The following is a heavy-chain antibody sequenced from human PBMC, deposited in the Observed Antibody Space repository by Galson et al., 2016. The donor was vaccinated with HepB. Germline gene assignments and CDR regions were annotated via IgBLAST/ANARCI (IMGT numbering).Heavy chain of an antibody. CDR1: GFSLSTTGEA. CDR2: IHWNDDK. D-gene: IGHD2-15*01. CDR3: AHRRSGYCNTVNCLYFDY. V-gene: IGHV2-5*01. J-gene: IGHJ4*02. Sequence: PALVKPTQTLTLTCTFSGFSLSTTGEAVGWTRQPPGKALEWLALIHWNDDKRYSPSLKSRLTITKDTSKNQVVLTVTNMDHVDTATYFCAHRRSGYCNTVNCLYFDYWGQGTLATVSS.